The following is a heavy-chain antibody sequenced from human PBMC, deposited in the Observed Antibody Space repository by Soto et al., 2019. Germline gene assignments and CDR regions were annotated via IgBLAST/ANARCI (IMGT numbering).Heavy chain of an antibody. D-gene: IGHD3-3*01. CDR3: ARAPSITIFGVPNYGMDV. CDR1: GFTFSDYY. Sequence: NPGGSLRLSCAASGFTFSDYYMSWIRQAPGKGLEWVSYISSSSSYTNYADSVKGRFTISRDNAKNSLYLQMNSLRAEDTAVYYCARAPSITIFGVPNYGMDVWGQGTTVTVSS. J-gene: IGHJ6*02. CDR2: ISSSSSYT. V-gene: IGHV3-11*06.